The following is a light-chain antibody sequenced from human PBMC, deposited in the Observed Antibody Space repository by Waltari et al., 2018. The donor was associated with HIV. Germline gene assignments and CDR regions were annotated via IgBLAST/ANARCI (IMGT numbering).Light chain of an antibody. CDR2: DVS. Sequence: QSALTQPASVSGSPGQSITISCTGTSSDVGGYNYVSWYQQHPGKAPKLRIYDVSNRPSWVSNRVSGSKSGNTASLTISGLQAEYEGDYYCSSYTSSSTLVVFGGGTKLTVL. CDR1: SSDVGGYNY. V-gene: IGLV2-14*01. CDR3: SSYTSSSTLVV. J-gene: IGLJ2*01.